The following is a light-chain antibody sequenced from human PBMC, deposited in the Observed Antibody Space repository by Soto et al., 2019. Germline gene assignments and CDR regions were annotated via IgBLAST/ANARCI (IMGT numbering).Light chain of an antibody. V-gene: IGKV3-20*01. CDR2: GAS. CDR1: QRVGRNY. J-gene: IGKJ4*01. CDR3: QQYASSPLT. Sequence: EIVLTQSPGTLSLSPGERATLSCRASQRVGRNYLAWYQQKLGQAPRLLIHGASSRATGIPDRFSGSGSGTDFILTISRVEPEDFAVYYCQQYASSPLTFGGGTKVEIK.